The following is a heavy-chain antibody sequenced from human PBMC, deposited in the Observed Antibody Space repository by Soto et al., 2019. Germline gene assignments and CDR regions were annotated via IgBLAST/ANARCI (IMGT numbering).Heavy chain of an antibody. CDR1: GFTFSSYA. CDR3: AKGSGDSSGYYLSIENRN. Sequence: GGSLRLSCAASGFTFSSYAMSWVRQAPGKGLEWVSAISGSGGSTYYADSVKGRFTISRDNSKKTLYLQMNSLRAEDTAVYYCAKGSGDSSGYYLSIENRNWGQGTLVTVSS. J-gene: IGHJ4*02. V-gene: IGHV3-23*01. D-gene: IGHD3-22*01. CDR2: ISGSGGST.